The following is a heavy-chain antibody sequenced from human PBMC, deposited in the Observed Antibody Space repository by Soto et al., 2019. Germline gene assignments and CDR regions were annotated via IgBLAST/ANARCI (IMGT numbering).Heavy chain of an antibody. CDR3: ARGLYSGSYFDY. Sequence: EVQLLESGGALVQPGGSLRLSCAASGFSFGGYAMSWVRQAPGKGLGWVSGISGSGASTYYADSVKGQFTISRDNSKNTLYLQMSSLRADDTAVYYCARGLYSGSYFDYWGQGTLVTVSS. D-gene: IGHD1-26*01. CDR2: ISGSGAST. V-gene: IGHV3-23*01. J-gene: IGHJ4*02. CDR1: GFSFGGYA.